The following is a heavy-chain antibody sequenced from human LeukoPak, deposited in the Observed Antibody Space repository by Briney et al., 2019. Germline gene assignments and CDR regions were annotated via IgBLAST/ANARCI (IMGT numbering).Heavy chain of an antibody. J-gene: IGHJ4*02. CDR1: GFTFSSYG. V-gene: IGHV3-30*18. Sequence: PGGSLRLSCAASGFTFSSYGMHWVRQATGKGLEWVAVISYDGSNKYYADSVKGRFTISRDNSKNTLYLQMNSLRAEDTAVYYCAKIDARYYDSSGFEAFDYWGQGTLVTVSS. CDR2: ISYDGSNK. D-gene: IGHD3-22*01. CDR3: AKIDARYYDSSGFEAFDY.